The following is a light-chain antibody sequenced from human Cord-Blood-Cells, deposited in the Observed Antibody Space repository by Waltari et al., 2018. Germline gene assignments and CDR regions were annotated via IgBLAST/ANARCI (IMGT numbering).Light chain of an antibody. CDR2: DVS. J-gene: IGLJ3*02. Sequence: QSALTQPVSVSGSPGQSITLSCTGTSSDVGGYNYVSWYQQHPGKAPKLMIYDVSKRPSGVSNRFSGSKSGNTASLTISGLQAEDEADYYCSSYTSSSTLVFGGGTKLTVL. CDR1: SSDVGGYNY. CDR3: SSYTSSSTLV. V-gene: IGLV2-14*01.